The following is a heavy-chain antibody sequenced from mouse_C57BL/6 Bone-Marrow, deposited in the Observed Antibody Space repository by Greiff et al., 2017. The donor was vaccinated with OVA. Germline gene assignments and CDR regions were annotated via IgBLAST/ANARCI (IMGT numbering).Heavy chain of an antibody. V-gene: IGHV1-5*01. D-gene: IGHD1-1*01. CDR3: TSNYYGSSYVDY. Sequence: VQLQQSGTVLARPGASVKMSCKTSGYTFTSYWMHWVKQRPGQGLEWIGAIYPGNSDTSYNQKFKGKAKLTAVTSASTAYMELSSLTNEDSAVYYCTSNYYGSSYVDYWGQGTTLTVSS. J-gene: IGHJ2*01. CDR2: IYPGNSDT. CDR1: GYTFTSYW.